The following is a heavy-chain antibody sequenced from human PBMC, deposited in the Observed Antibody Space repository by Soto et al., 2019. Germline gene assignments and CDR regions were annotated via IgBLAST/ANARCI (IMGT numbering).Heavy chain of an antibody. CDR2: INAGNGNT. CDR1: GYTFTSYA. J-gene: IGHJ4*02. Sequence: QVQLVQSGAEEKKPGAPMKVSCKASGYTFTSYAMHWVRQAPGQRLEWMGWINAGNGNTKYSQKFQGRVTITRDTSASTAYMELSSLRSEDTAVYYCARVSGWYHLDYWGQGTLVTVSS. V-gene: IGHV1-3*05. D-gene: IGHD6-19*01. CDR3: ARVSGWYHLDY.